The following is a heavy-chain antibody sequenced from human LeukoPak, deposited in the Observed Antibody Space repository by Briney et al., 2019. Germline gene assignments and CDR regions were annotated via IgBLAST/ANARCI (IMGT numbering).Heavy chain of an antibody. V-gene: IGHV3-23*01. J-gene: IGHJ4*02. CDR3: AKGRYYYDSSGYFDY. CDR2: ISGSGGST. CDR1: GFTFSSYG. Sequence: GGSLRLSCAASGFTFSSYGMSWVRQAPGKGLEWVSAISGSGGSTYYADSVKGRFTISRDNSKNTLYLQMNSLRAEDTAVYYCAKGRYYYDSSGYFDYWGQGTLVTVSS. D-gene: IGHD3-22*01.